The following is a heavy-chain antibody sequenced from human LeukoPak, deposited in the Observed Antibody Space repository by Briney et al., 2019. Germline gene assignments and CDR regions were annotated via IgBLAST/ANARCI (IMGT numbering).Heavy chain of an antibody. CDR2: IIPIFGTA. CDR3: ARVGITGPYYYYYGMDV. D-gene: IGHD1-20*01. V-gene: IGHV1-69*13. J-gene: IGHJ6*02. Sequence: SVKVSCKASGGTFSSYAISWVRQAPGQGLEWMGGIIPIFGTANYAQKFQGRVTITADESTSTAYLELSSLRSEDTAVYYCARVGITGPYYYYYGMDVWGQGTTVTVSS. CDR1: GGTFSSYA.